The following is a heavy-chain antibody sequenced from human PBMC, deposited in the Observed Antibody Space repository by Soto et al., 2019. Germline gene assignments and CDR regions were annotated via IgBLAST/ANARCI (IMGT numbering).Heavy chain of an antibody. CDR1: GFTFSSYS. D-gene: IGHD6-19*01. V-gene: IGHV3-48*01. CDR3: ARDRSSGYDY. Sequence: ESGGGLVQPGGSLRLSCAASGFTFSSYSMNWVRQAPGKGLEWVSYISSSSSTIYYADSVKGRFTISRDNAKNSLYLQMNSLRAEDTAVYYCARDRSSGYDYWGQGTLVTVSS. CDR2: ISSSSSTI. J-gene: IGHJ4*02.